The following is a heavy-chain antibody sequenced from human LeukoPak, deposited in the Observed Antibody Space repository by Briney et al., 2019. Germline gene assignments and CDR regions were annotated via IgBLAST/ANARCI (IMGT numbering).Heavy chain of an antibody. D-gene: IGHD3-16*01. Sequence: SGPGLVKPSETLSLTCSVSGGSISSYYWSWIRQPAGKGLEWIGRIYTSGSTNYNPSLRSRVTMSVDTSKNQISLKLTSVTAADTAVYYCARVGDGGDYFDYWGQGTLVTVSS. CDR2: IYTSGST. V-gene: IGHV4-4*07. J-gene: IGHJ4*02. CDR1: GGSISSYY. CDR3: ARVGDGGDYFDY.